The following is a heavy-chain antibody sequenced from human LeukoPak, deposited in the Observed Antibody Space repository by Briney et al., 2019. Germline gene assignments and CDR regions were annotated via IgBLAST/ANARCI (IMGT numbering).Heavy chain of an antibody. Sequence: GGSLRLSCAASGFTFSDYYMSWIRQAPGKGLEWVSYISSSGSTIYYADSVKGRFTISRDNAKNSLYLQMNSLRAEDTAVYYCARGDYYDSSGYYWGTFDYWGQGTLVTVSS. CDR1: GFTFSDYY. V-gene: IGHV3-11*04. D-gene: IGHD3-22*01. J-gene: IGHJ4*02. CDR3: ARGDYYDSSGYYWGTFDY. CDR2: ISSSGSTI.